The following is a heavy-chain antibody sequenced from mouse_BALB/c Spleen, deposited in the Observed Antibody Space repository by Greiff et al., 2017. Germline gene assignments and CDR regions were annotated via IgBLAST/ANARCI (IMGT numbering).Heavy chain of an antibody. J-gene: IGHJ4*01. Sequence: VQLLQSGADLARPGASVKLSCTASGYTFTSYGMHWVRQRPGQGLEWLGYISPSGGYTNYNQTFKDKATLTADKSSSTAYMQLSSLTSEDSAFYYCARWGYGSSYYAMDYWGQGTSVTVSS. CDR1: GYTFTSYG. D-gene: IGHD1-1*01. CDR3: ARWGYGSSYYAMDY. V-gene: IGHV1-4*01. CDR2: ISPSGGYT.